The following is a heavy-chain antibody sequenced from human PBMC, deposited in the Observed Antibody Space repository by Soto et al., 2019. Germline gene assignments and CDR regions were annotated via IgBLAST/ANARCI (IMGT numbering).Heavy chain of an antibody. V-gene: IGHV3-23*01. CDR1: GFTFSSYA. Sequence: GGSLRLSCAASGFTFSSYAMSWVRQAPGKGLEWVSAISGSGGSTYYADSVKGRFTISRDNTKNTLYLQMNSLRAEDTAVYYCAILGYCSGGSCQPYWGQGTLVTVSS. CDR2: ISGSGGST. CDR3: AILGYCSGGSCQPY. J-gene: IGHJ4*02. D-gene: IGHD2-15*01.